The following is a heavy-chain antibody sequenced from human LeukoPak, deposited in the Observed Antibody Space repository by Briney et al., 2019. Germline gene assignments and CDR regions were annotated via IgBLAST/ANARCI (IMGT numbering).Heavy chain of an antibody. CDR3: ARDLRKSADYYFDY. CDR2: ISFDGRDK. Sequence: GGSLRLSCAASGFIFNNNAIHWVCQAPGKGLEWVAVISFDGRDKHHADSVKGRFTISRDNSKSTLYLQMSSLRVEDTAMYYCARDLRKSADYYFDYWGQGTLVTVSS. V-gene: IGHV3-30*04. CDR1: GFIFNNNA. D-gene: IGHD3/OR15-3a*01. J-gene: IGHJ4*02.